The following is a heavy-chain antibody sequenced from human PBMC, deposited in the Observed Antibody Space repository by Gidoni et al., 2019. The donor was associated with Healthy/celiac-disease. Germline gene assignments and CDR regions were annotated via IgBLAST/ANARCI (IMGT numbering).Heavy chain of an antibody. D-gene: IGHD5-18*01. CDR3: ARGYSYGYNYFDY. J-gene: IGHJ4*02. V-gene: IGHV4-34*01. CDR1: GGSFSGYY. CDR2: INHSGST. Sequence: QVQLQQWGAGLLKPSETLSLTCAVYGGSFSGYYWSWIRQPPGKGLEWIGEINHSGSTNYNPSLKSRVTISVDTSKNQFSLKLSSVTAADTAVYYCARGYSYGYNYFDYWGQGTLVTVSS.